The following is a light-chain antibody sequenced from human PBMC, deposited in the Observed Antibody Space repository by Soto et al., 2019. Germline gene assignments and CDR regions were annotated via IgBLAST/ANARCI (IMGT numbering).Light chain of an antibody. CDR1: QSVSSY. J-gene: IGKJ2*01. V-gene: IGKV3-15*01. CDR2: GAS. Sequence: EIVMTQSPATLSVSPRERATLSCTASQSVSSYLALYQQKAGQAPMPLIYGASTRATVIAARFSGSGSGTEFTLTISSLQSEDFAFYYCQQYNNTPPIYTSGQRTKLEIK. CDR3: QQYNNTPPIYT.